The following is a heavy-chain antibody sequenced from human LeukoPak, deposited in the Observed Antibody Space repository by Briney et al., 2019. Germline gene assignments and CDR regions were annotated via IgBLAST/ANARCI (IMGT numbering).Heavy chain of an antibody. CDR2: ISGSGGST. CDR3: AKDLWIAVAGSLFDY. V-gene: IGHV3-23*01. J-gene: IGHJ4*02. CDR1: GCTFSSYA. Sequence: GGSLRLSCAASGCTFSSYAMSWVRQAPGKGLEWVSAISGSGGSTYYADSVKGRFTISRDNSKNTLYLQMNSLRAEDTAVYYCAKDLWIAVAGSLFDYWGQGTLVTVSS. D-gene: IGHD6-19*01.